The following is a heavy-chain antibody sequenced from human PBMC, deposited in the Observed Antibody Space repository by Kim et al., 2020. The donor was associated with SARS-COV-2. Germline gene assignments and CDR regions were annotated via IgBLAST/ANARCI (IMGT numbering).Heavy chain of an antibody. J-gene: IGHJ5*02. CDR3: ARGLYSNYYGSGSYVA. CDR1: GYTFTSYG. CDR2: ISAYNGNT. V-gene: IGHV1-18*01. Sequence: ASVKVSCKASGYTFTSYGISWVRQAPGQGLEWMGWISAYNGNTNYAQKLQGRVTMTTDTSTSTAYMELRSLRSDDTAVYYCARGLYSNYYGSGSYVAWGQGTLVTVSS. D-gene: IGHD3-10*01.